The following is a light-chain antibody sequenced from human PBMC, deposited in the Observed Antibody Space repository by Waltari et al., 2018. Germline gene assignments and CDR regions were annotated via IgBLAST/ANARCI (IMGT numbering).Light chain of an antibody. CDR1: RLRTYY. CDR2: GRN. CDR3: NCRDSSGDLHWV. J-gene: IGLJ3*02. V-gene: IGLV3-19*01. Sequence: SSELTQDPAVSVALGQTVRITCQGDRLRTYYATWYQQKPGQAPTVVMYGRNKRPAGIQDRFSGSSSGNMASVTSTGAQAEDEADYYCNCRDSSGDLHWVFGGGTKVTVL.